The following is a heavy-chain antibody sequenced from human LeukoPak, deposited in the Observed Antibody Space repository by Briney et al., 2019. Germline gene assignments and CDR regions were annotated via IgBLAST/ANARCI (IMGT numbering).Heavy chain of an antibody. CDR3: ARDEKKYCSGGTCPAYFDY. CDR2: ISGCNGKT. D-gene: IGHD2-15*01. V-gene: IGHV1-18*01. J-gene: IGHJ4*02. CDR1: GYTFTNYG. Sequence: GASVKVSCKASGYTFTNYGISWVRQAPGQGLEWMSWISGCNGKTNYALKLRGRVTMTTDTSTSTAYMELRSLRADDTAVYYCARDEKKYCSGGTCPAYFDYWGQGTLVTVSS.